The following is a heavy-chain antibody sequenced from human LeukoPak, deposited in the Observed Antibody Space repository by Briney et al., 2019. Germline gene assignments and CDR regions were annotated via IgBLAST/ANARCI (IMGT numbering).Heavy chain of an antibody. D-gene: IGHD6-13*01. CDR3: ARDDSSWYFAFDY. CDR2: ISSSSSTI. J-gene: IGHJ4*02. CDR1: GFTFSSYE. Sequence: GGSLRLSCAASGFTFSSYEMNWVRQAPGKGLEWVSYISSSSSTIYYADSVKGRFTISRDDAKNSLYLQMNSLRAEDTAVYYCARDDSSWYFAFDYWGQGTLVTVSS. V-gene: IGHV3-48*01.